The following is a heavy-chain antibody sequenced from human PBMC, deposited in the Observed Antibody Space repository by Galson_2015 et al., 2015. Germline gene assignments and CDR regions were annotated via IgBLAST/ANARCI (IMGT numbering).Heavy chain of an antibody. Sequence: SVKVSCKASGFTFTCSAVKWVRQAGGQRLGRIGWSVVGNGNTNNAQKCQERVTITRDMSTSTAYVELSSLRSEDTAVYYCAAATRSSYGDYAKGNYYYCGIDVWGQGTTVTVSS. V-gene: IGHV1-58*01. CDR2: SVVGNGNT. D-gene: IGHD4-17*01. CDR1: GFTFTCSA. J-gene: IGHJ6*02. CDR3: AAATRSSYGDYAKGNYYYCGIDV.